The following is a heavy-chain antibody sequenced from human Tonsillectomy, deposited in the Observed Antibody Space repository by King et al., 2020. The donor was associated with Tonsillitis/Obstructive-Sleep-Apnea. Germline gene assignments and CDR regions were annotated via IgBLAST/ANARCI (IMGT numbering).Heavy chain of an antibody. Sequence: VQLVESGAEVKKPGESLKISCKGSGYSFTIYWIGWVRQMPGKGLEWMGIIYPSDSDTRYSPSFQGQVTISADKSISTAYLQWSSLKASDTAMYYCAREGGGVSERNFFCPYWGQGTLVTVSS. V-gene: IGHV5-51*01. D-gene: IGHD2/OR15-2a*01. CDR2: IYPSDSDT. J-gene: IGHJ4*02. CDR3: AREGGGVSERNFFCPY. CDR1: GYSFTIYW.